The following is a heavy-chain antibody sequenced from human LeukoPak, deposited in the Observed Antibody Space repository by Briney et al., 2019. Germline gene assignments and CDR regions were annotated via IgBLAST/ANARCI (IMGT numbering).Heavy chain of an antibody. CDR3: ARSDITGGAFDI. J-gene: IGHJ3*02. CDR2: ISYDGSNK. Sequence: GRSLRLSCAASGFTFSSYAMHWVRQAPGKGLEWVAVISYDGSNKYYADSVKGRFTISRDNSKNTLYLQMNSLRAEDTAVYYCARSDITGGAFDIWGQGTMVTVSS. V-gene: IGHV3-30-3*01. CDR1: GFTFSSYA. D-gene: IGHD2-15*01.